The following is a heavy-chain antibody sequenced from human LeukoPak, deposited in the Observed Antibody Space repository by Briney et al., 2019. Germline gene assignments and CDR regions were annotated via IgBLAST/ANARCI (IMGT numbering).Heavy chain of an antibody. D-gene: IGHD4-23*01. CDR3: AKVRSPTVVTQLNAFDI. V-gene: IGHV3-23*01. Sequence: PGGSLRLSCAASGLTFSTYGMNWVRQAPGKGLEWVSAITGSGGNTYYADSVKGRFTVSRDNSKNTLFLQMKSLRVDDTAVYYCAKVRSPTVVTQLNAFDIWGQGTMVTVSS. CDR1: GLTFSTYG. CDR2: ITGSGGNT. J-gene: IGHJ3*02.